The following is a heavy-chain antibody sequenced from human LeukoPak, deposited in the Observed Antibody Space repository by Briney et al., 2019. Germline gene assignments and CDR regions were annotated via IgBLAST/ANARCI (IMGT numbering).Heavy chain of an antibody. D-gene: IGHD4-23*01. CDR2: IKQDGSEK. J-gene: IGHJ3*02. CDR1: GFTFSKFW. CDR3: ARRHAHPLDGDNSQFAFNI. Sequence: GGSLRLSCAASGFTFSKFWMSWVRQAPGKGLEWVANIKQDGSEKYYVDSVKGRFTISRDNAKNSLYLQMNSLRADDTAVYYCARRHAHPLDGDNSQFAFNIWGQGTMVTVSS. V-gene: IGHV3-7*02.